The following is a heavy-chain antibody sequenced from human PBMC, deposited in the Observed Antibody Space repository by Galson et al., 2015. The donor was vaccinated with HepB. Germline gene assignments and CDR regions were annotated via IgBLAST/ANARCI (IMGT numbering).Heavy chain of an antibody. CDR2: IKSKTDGGTT. D-gene: IGHD6-19*01. Sequence: SLRLSCAVSGFNFSPYSMNWVRQAPGKGLEWVGHIKSKTDGGTTDYAAPVKGRFTISRDDSKDTLYLQMNSLKTDDTAVYYCTKDVYFSSYWSWIDPWGQGTLVTVSS. CDR1: GFNFSPYS. J-gene: IGHJ5*02. V-gene: IGHV3-15*01. CDR3: TKDVYFSSYWSWIDP.